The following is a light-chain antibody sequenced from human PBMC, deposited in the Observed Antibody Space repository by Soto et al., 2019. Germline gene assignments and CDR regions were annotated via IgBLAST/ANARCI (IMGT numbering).Light chain of an antibody. CDR1: QSISSW. V-gene: IGKV1-5*03. Sequence: DIQMTQSPSTLSASVGDRVTITCRASQSISSWLAWYQQKPGKAPKLLISKATSLESGVPSRFSGSGFGTEFTLTISSLQPDDFATYYCQQYNSYPYTFGQGTKLEIK. J-gene: IGKJ2*01. CDR3: QQYNSYPYT. CDR2: KAT.